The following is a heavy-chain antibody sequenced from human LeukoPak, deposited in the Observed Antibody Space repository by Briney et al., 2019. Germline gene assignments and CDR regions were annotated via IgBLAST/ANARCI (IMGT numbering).Heavy chain of an antibody. D-gene: IGHD6-13*01. Sequence: GASVKVSCKASGYTFTSYGISWVRQAPGQGLEWMGWISAYNGNTNYAQKLQGRVTMTTDTSTSTAYMELRSLRSEDTAVYYCARGARDPIAAAGTADYWGQGTLVTVSS. CDR1: GYTFTSYG. V-gene: IGHV1-18*01. CDR3: ARGARDPIAAAGTADY. CDR2: ISAYNGNT. J-gene: IGHJ4*02.